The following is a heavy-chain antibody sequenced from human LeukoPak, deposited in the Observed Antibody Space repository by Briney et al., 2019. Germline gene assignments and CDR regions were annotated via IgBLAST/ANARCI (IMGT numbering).Heavy chain of an antibody. CDR3: ASQRRGSSGYSEYFQQ. D-gene: IGHD3-22*01. J-gene: IGHJ1*01. V-gene: IGHV4-4*09. Sequence: SETLSLTCTVSGGSISSDFWSWIRQPPGRELEWIGYIYTRGSTNYNPSLKSRVAISLDTSKNQFSLKLSSVTAADTAVYYCASQRRGSSGYSEYFQQWGQGTLVTVSS. CDR1: GGSISSDF. CDR2: IYTRGST.